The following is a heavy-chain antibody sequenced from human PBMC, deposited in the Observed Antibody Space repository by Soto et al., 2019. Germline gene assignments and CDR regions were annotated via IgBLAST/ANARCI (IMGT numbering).Heavy chain of an antibody. CDR1: GGSISSYY. V-gene: IGHV4-59*01. CDR3: ATLAGSSTIHGMDV. D-gene: IGHD2-2*01. CDR2: IYYSGST. J-gene: IGHJ6*02. Sequence: SETLSLTCTVSGGSISSYYWSWIRQPPGKGLEWIGYIYYSGSTNYNPSLKSRVTISVDTSKNQFSLKLSSVTAADTAVYYCATLAGSSTIHGMDVWGQGXTVTAP.